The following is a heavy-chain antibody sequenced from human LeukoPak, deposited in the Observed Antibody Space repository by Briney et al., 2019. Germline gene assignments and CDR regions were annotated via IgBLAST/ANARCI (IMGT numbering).Heavy chain of an antibody. J-gene: IGHJ5*02. CDR1: GYSISSGYY. CDR3: ARGPITMVRGGLPALYWFDP. CDR2: SYHSGST. Sequence: PSETLSLTCAVSGYSISSGYYWGGIRPPPGKGLEWIGISYHSGSTYYSQSLKSRVTISIDTSKNQFSLKLSSVTAADTAVYYCARGPITMVRGGLPALYWFDPWGQGTLVTVSS. D-gene: IGHD3-10*01. V-gene: IGHV4-38-2*01.